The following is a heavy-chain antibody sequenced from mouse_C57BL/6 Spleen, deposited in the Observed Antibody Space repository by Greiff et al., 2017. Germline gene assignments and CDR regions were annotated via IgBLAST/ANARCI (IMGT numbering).Heavy chain of an antibody. CDR1: GYTFTGYW. Sequence: VQLQQPGAELVRPGASVKLSCKASGYTFTGYWMDWVKQRPGQGLEWIGNILPSDSETHYNQKFKDKATLTDDKSSSTAYMQLSSLTSEDAAVYYCGTGYYYNPLAYWGQGTLVTVSA. CDR3: GTGYYYNPLAY. V-gene: IGHV1-61*01. CDR2: ILPSDSET. D-gene: IGHD3-2*02. J-gene: IGHJ4*01.